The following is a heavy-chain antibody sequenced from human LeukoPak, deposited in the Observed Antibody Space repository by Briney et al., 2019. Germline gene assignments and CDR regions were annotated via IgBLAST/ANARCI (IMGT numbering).Heavy chain of an antibody. CDR3: ARFGKVATITFDY. J-gene: IGHJ4*02. V-gene: IGHV4-34*01. D-gene: IGHD5-12*01. CDR2: INHSGST. Sequence: SETLSLTCAVYDGSFSGYYWSWIRQPPGKGLEWIGEINHSGSTNYNPSLKSRVTISVDTSKNQFSLKLSSVTAADTAVYYCARFGKVATITFDYWGQGTLVTVSS. CDR1: DGSFSGYY.